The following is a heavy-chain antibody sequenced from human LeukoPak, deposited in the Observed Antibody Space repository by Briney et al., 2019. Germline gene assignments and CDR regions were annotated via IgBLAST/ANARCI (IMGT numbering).Heavy chain of an antibody. CDR1: GFTFSSYG. CDR2: VSYDGSNK. CDR3: AKELSYFDY. V-gene: IGHV3-30*18. Sequence: GGSLRLSCAASGFTFSSYGMHWVRQAPGKGLEWVAVVSYDGSNKYYADSVKGRFTISRDNSKNTLYLQMNSLRAEDTAVYYCAKELSYFDYWGQGTLVTVSS. J-gene: IGHJ4*02.